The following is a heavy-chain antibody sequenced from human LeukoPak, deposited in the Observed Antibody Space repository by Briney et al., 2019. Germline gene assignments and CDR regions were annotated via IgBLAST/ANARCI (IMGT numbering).Heavy chain of an antibody. Sequence: ASVKVSFKASGYTFTGYYMHWVRQAPGQGLEWMGWINPTSGGTKHAQKFQGRVTMTRDTSISTAYMELSRLRSDDTAVYYCARSQWLIDASIDYWGQGTLVTVSS. CDR2: INPTSGGT. CDR3: ARSQWLIDASIDY. V-gene: IGHV1-2*02. D-gene: IGHD6-19*01. CDR1: GYTFTGYY. J-gene: IGHJ4*02.